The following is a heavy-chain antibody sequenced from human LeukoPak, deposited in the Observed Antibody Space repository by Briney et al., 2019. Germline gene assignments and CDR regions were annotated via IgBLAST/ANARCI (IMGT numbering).Heavy chain of an antibody. V-gene: IGHV3-30*09. D-gene: IGHD1-26*01. CDR2: ISYDGSNK. J-gene: IGHJ4*02. CDR1: GFTFSSYA. Sequence: GGSLRLSCAASGFTFSSYAMHWVRQAPGKGLEWVAVISYDGSNKYYADSVKGRFAISRDNSKNSLYLQMNSLRAEDTALYYCAKDGTNYFDYWGQGTLVTVSS. CDR3: AKDGTNYFDY.